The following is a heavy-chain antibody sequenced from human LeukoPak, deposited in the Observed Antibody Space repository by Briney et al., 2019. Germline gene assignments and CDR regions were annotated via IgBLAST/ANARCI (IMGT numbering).Heavy chain of an antibody. V-gene: IGHV1-58*01. CDR1: GFTFRTSA. CDR3: AAQVNYHHSTVWDP. Sequence: SVKVSCKASGFTFRTSAVQRVRQARGQRLEWIGWIVVGSGNTNYAQKFQERVTISRDMSTSTAYMELSSLRSEDTAVYYCAAQVNYHHSTVWDPWGQGTLVTVSS. D-gene: IGHD3-22*01. CDR2: IVVGSGNT. J-gene: IGHJ5*02.